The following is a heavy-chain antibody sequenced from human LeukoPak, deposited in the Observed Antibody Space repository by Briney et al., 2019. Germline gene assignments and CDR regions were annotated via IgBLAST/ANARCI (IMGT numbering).Heavy chain of an antibody. CDR3: ARDNPPNIVVVPAAIYGMDV. V-gene: IGHV1-18*01. Sequence: ASVKVSCKASGYTFTSYGISWVRQAPGQGLEWMGRISAYNGNTNYAQKLQGRVTMTTDTSTSTAYMELRSLRSDDTAVYYCARDNPPNIVVVPAAIYGMDVWGQGTTVTVSS. J-gene: IGHJ6*02. D-gene: IGHD2-2*01. CDR2: ISAYNGNT. CDR1: GYTFTSYG.